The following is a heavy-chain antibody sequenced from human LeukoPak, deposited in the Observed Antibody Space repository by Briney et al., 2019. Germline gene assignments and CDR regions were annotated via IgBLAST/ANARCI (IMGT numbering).Heavy chain of an antibody. CDR3: ARTAYCGGDCPDDAFDI. J-gene: IGHJ3*02. CDR2: IYYSGST. CDR1: GGSISSYF. V-gene: IGHV4-59*01. D-gene: IGHD2-21*01. Sequence: SETLSLTCTVSGGSISSYFWSWIRQPPGKGVEWMGYIYYSGSTNYNPSLKSRVTISVDTSKNQFSLKLSSVTAADTAVYYCARTAYCGGDCPDDAFDIWGQGTMVTVSS.